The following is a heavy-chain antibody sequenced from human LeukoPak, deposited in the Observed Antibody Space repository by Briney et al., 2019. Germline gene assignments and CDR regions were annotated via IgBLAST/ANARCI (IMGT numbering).Heavy chain of an antibody. CDR1: GGSISSYY. J-gene: IGHJ5*02. CDR2: IYYSGST. Sequence: SETLSLTCTVSGGSISSYYWSWIRQPPGKGLEWIGYIYYSGSTNYNPSLKSRVTISVDTSKNQFSLKLSSVTAADTAVYYCARARDGHINNWFDPWGQGTLVIVSS. D-gene: IGHD5-24*01. V-gene: IGHV4-59*01. CDR3: ARARDGHINNWFDP.